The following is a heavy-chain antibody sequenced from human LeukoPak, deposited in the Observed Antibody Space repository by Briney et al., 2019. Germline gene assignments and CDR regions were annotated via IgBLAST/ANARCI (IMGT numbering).Heavy chain of an antibody. Sequence: VASVKVSCKASGYTFTGYYMHWVRQAPGQGLEWIGWINPNSGGTNYAQKFQGRVTMTRDTSISTAYMELSRLRSDDTAVYYCARGANCSGGSCYRDNWFDPWGQGTLVTVSS. D-gene: IGHD2-15*01. CDR3: ARGANCSGGSCYRDNWFDP. CDR2: INPNSGGT. CDR1: GYTFTGYY. V-gene: IGHV1-2*02. J-gene: IGHJ5*02.